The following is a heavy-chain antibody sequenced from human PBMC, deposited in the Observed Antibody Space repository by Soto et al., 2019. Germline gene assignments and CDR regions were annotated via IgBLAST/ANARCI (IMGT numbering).Heavy chain of an antibody. V-gene: IGHV4-59*13. CDR3: ATDSAGRGPFDP. CDR2: TYHTGST. Sequence: SETLSLTCTISGGSFGTNYWSWMRQAPGKGLEWIGYTYHTGSTKYNPSLKSRATISVDTSKNQFSLTLNSAAAADTAVYYCATDSAGRGPFDPWGQGILVTVSS. CDR1: GGSFGTNY. J-gene: IGHJ5*02. D-gene: IGHD3-10*01.